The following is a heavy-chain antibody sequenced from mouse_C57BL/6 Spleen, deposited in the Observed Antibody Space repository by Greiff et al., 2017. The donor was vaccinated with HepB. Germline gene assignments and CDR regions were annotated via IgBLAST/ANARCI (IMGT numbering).Heavy chain of an antibody. CDR1: GYSITSGYY. CDR2: ISYDGSN. J-gene: IGHJ4*01. V-gene: IGHV3-6*01. CDR3: ARGGIHDYAMDY. Sequence: DVQLQESGPGLVKPSQSLSLTCSVTGYSITSGYYWNWIRQFPGNKLEWMGYISYDGSNNYNPSLKNRISITRDTSKNQFFLKLNSVTTEDTATYYCARGGIHDYAMDYWGQGTSVTVSS.